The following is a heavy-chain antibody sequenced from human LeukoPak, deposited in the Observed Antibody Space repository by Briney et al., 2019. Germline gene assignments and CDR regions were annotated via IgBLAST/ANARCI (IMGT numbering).Heavy chain of an antibody. J-gene: IGHJ4*02. Sequence: SQTLSLTCTVSGGSISSGGYYWSWIRQHPGTGLEWLGYIYYSGSTYYNPSLKSRVTISVDTSKNQFSLKLSSVTAADTAVYYCARDSYGGSSIFDYWGQGTLVTVSS. CDR2: IYYSGST. CDR3: ARDSYGGSSIFDY. CDR1: GGSISSGGYY. V-gene: IGHV4-31*03. D-gene: IGHD1-26*01.